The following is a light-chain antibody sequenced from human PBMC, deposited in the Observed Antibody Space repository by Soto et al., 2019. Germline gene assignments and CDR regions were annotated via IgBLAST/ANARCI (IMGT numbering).Light chain of an antibody. J-gene: IGKJ4*01. CDR2: AAS. Sequence: DIQLTQSPSFLSASVGDRVTITCRASQGISSYLAWYQQKPGKAPKLLIYAASTLQSGVPPRFSGSGSGTEFTLTISSLQPEDFATYYCQQLNSYPRVTFGGGTKVEIK. CDR3: QQLNSYPRVT. V-gene: IGKV1-9*01. CDR1: QGISSY.